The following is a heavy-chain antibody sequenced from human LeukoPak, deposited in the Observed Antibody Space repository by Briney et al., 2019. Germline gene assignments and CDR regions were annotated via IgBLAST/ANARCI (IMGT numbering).Heavy chain of an antibody. Sequence: RSSETLSLTCTVSGGSISSYYWSWIRQPPGKGLEWIGYIYYSGSTNYNPSLKSRVTISVDTSKNQFSLKLSSVTAADTAVYYCARQTPNYGDYYYGMDVWGQGTTVTVSS. V-gene: IGHV4-59*08. J-gene: IGHJ6*02. D-gene: IGHD4-17*01. CDR3: ARQTPNYGDYYYGMDV. CDR2: IYYSGST. CDR1: GGSISSYY.